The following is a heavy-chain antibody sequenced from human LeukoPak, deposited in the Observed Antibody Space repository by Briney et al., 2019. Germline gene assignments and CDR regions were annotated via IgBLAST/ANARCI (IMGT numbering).Heavy chain of an antibody. V-gene: IGHV3-30*02. Sequence: PGGSLRLSCAASGFTFSSYGMHWVRQAPGKGLEWVAFIRYDGSNKYYADSVKGRFTISRDNSKNTLYLQMNSLRAEDTAVYYCAKDNRVLLWFGENYMDVWGKGTTVTISS. CDR3: AKDNRVLLWFGENYMDV. D-gene: IGHD3-10*01. CDR2: IRYDGSNK. CDR1: GFTFSSYG. J-gene: IGHJ6*03.